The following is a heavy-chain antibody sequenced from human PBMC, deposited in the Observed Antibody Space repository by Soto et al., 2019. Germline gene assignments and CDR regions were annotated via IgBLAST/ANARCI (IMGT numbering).Heavy chain of an antibody. CDR1: GFTFSGSA. Sequence: QPGGSLRLSCAASGFTFSGSAMHWVRQASGKGLEWVGRIRSKANSYATAYAASVKGRFTISRDDSKNTAYLQMNSLKTEDTAVYYCTRQLLIGLENWFDPWGQGTLVTVSS. CDR2: IRSKANSYAT. J-gene: IGHJ5*02. V-gene: IGHV3-73*01. D-gene: IGHD1-1*01. CDR3: TRQLLIGLENWFDP.